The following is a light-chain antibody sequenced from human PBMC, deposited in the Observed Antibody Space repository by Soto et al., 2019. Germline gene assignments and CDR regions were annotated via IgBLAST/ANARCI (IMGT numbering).Light chain of an antibody. CDR3: QQYTSYSWT. CDR2: DAS. J-gene: IGKJ1*01. CDR1: QSINSW. V-gene: IGKV1-5*01. Sequence: DIHMSQSRSTLSASVGDRVTITCRASQSINSWLAWYQQKPGKAPQILFYDASTLKSGVPSRFSASGSGTEFTLTISSLQPDDFATYYWQQYTSYSWTLRQGTKVDIK.